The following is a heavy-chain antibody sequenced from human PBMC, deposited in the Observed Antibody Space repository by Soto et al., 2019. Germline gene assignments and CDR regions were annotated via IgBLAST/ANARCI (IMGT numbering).Heavy chain of an antibody. CDR1: GYTFTSYD. CDR2: MNPNSGNT. CDR3: ASTRGYSYGLDY. J-gene: IGHJ4*02. Sequence: QVQLVQSGAEVKKPGASVKVSCKASGYTFTSYDINWVRQATGQGLEWMGWMNPNSGNTGYAQKVQGRVTMTRNTSISTAYMELSSLRSEDTAVYYCASTRGYSYGLDYWGQGTLVTVSS. V-gene: IGHV1-8*01. D-gene: IGHD5-18*01.